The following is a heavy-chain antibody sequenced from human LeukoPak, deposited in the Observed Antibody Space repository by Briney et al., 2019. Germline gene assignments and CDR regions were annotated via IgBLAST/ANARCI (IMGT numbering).Heavy chain of an antibody. V-gene: IGHV7-4-1*02. CDR2: ISTNTGNP. Sequence: ASVKVSCKSSGYTFTSYAMNWVRQAPGQGLEWMGWISTNTGNPTYAQGFTGRFVFSLDTSVSTAYLQISSLKAEDTAVYYCARKSVAATPRDVVYQYSYMDVWGKGTTVTVSS. J-gene: IGHJ6*03. D-gene: IGHD2-15*01. CDR1: GYTFTSYA. CDR3: ARKSVAATPRDVVYQYSYMDV.